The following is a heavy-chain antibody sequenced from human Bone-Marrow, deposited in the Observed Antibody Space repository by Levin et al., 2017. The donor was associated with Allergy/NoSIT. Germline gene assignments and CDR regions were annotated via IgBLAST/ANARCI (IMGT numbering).Heavy chain of an antibody. CDR1: GFTFDDYA. CDR2: IIWYSGSI. D-gene: IGHD2-2*01. Sequence: GGSLRLSCAASGFTFDDYAMHWVRQAPGKGLEWVSGIIWYSGSIGYADSVKGRFTISRDNAKKSLYLQKNSLRAEERALYYCEKDHCSSTSCYEDYWGQGTLVTVSS. V-gene: IGHV3-9*01. J-gene: IGHJ4*02. CDR3: EKDHCSSTSCYEDY.